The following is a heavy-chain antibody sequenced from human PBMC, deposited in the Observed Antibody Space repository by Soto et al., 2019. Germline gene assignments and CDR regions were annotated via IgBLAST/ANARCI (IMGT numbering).Heavy chain of an antibody. CDR1: GYSFTNYW. Sequence: GESLKISCKGSGYSFTNYWIGWVRQMPGKGLEWMGIIYPGESDTRYSPSFQGQVTISADKSIRTAYLQWSSLKASDTALFYCAVAEGGSTYDSGMDVWGQGTTVT. D-gene: IGHD1-26*01. V-gene: IGHV5-51*01. CDR3: AVAEGGSTYDSGMDV. J-gene: IGHJ6*02. CDR2: IYPGESDT.